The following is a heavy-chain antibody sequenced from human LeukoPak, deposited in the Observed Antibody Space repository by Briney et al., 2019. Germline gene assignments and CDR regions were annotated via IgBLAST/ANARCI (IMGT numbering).Heavy chain of an antibody. Sequence: GGSLRLSCAASGFTFSSYGMHWVRQAPGKGLEWVAVIWYDGSNKFYADSVKGRFTISRDNAKNTLHLQMNSLRVEDTAVYYCVSDHTGHDDYWGQGTLVTVSS. V-gene: IGHV3-33*03. CDR1: GFTFSSYG. CDR3: VSDHTGHDDY. CDR2: IWYDGSNK. J-gene: IGHJ4*02. D-gene: IGHD1-1*01.